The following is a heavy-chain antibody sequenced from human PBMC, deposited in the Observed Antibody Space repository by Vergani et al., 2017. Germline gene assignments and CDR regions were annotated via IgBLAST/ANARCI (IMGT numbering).Heavy chain of an antibody. CDR1: GFTFRNAW. Sequence: EVQLVESGGGLVKAGGSLRISCAASGFTFRNAWMSWVRQAPGKGLVWVGRIKSKTDGGTTDYAAPVKGSFTISRDDAKNTLYLQMHSLKTEDTAVYYCTTREGQDYFDDWGQGTLVTVSS. J-gene: IGHJ4*02. V-gene: IGHV3-15*01. CDR3: TTREGQDYFDD. CDR2: IKSKTDGGTT.